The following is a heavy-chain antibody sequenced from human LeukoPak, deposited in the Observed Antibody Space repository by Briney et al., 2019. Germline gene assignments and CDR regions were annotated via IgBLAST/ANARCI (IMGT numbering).Heavy chain of an antibody. V-gene: IGHV4-39*07. D-gene: IGHD6-13*01. J-gene: IGHJ4*02. CDR1: GFTFSSYS. CDR2: IYYSGST. Sequence: PGGSLRLSRAASGFTFSSYSMSWARQPPGKGLEWIGSIYYSGSTYYNPSLKSRVTISVDTSKNQFSLKMSSVTAADTAVYYCARDSSSWPYHFDYWGQGTLVTVSS. CDR3: ARDSSSWPYHFDY.